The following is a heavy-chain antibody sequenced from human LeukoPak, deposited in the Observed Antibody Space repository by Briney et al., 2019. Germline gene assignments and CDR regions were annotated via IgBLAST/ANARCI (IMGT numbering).Heavy chain of an antibody. V-gene: IGHV1-8*01. CDR2: MNPNSGNT. CDR1: GYTFTSYD. Sequence: ASVKVSCKASGYTFTSYDINWVRQATGQGLEWMGWMNPNSGNTGYAQKFQGRVTMTRNTSISTAYMELSSLRSEDTAVYYCARIPIAAASTVYYYYHGMDVWGQGTTVTVSS. D-gene: IGHD6-13*01. J-gene: IGHJ6*02. CDR3: ARIPIAAASTVYYYYHGMDV.